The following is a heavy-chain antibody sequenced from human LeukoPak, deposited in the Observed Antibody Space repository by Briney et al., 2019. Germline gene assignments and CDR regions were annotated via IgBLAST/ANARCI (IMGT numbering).Heavy chain of an antibody. D-gene: IGHD1-26*01. CDR1: GFTFSSYA. J-gene: IGHJ4*02. V-gene: IGHV3-23*01. Sequence: GGSLRLSCAASGFTFSSYAMSWVRQAPGKGLEWVSAISGSGGSTYYAESVKGRFTISRDNSKNTLYLQMNNLRAEDTAVYYCAKDPLRWELPYLADGDFDYWGQGTLVTVSS. CDR3: AKDPLRWELPYLADGDFDY. CDR2: ISGSGGST.